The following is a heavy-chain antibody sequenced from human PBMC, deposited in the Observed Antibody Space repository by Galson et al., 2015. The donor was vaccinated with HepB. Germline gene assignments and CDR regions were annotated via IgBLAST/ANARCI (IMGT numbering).Heavy chain of an antibody. V-gene: IGHV1-46*03. CDR3: ARERIAVAGTESELNWFDP. Sequence: SVKVSCKASGYTFTSYYMHWVRQAPGQGLEWMGIINPSGGSTSYAQKFQGRVTMTRDTSTSTVYMELSSLRSEDTAVYYCARERIAVAGTESELNWFDPWGQGTLVTVSS. J-gene: IGHJ5*02. D-gene: IGHD6-19*01. CDR1: GYTFTSYY. CDR2: INPSGGST.